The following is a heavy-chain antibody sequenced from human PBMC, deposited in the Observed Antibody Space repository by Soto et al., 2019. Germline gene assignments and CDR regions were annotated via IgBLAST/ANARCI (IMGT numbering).Heavy chain of an antibody. J-gene: IGHJ3*02. CDR2: IGTAGDT. D-gene: IGHD3-10*02. V-gene: IGHV3-13*01. Sequence: VGSLRLSCSSSVFTFISYYMHLFRQATGKGLEWVSAIGTAGDTYYPGSVKGRFTISRENANNSLYLQMNSLRAGDTAVYYCARRRIFGGFDIWGKGKMVNVSS. CDR3: ARRRIFGGFDI. CDR1: VFTFISYY.